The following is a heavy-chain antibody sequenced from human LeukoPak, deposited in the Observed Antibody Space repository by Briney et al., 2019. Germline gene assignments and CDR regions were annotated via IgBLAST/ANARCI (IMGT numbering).Heavy chain of an antibody. Sequence: SVKVSCKASGGTFSSYAVSWVRQAPGQGLEWMGGIIPIFGTANYAQKFQGRVTITADESTSTAYMELSSLRSEDTAVYYCASAIVVVITDYYYYGMDVWGQGTTVTVSS. D-gene: IGHD3-22*01. CDR1: GGTFSSYA. V-gene: IGHV1-69*13. J-gene: IGHJ6*02. CDR3: ASAIVVVITDYYYYGMDV. CDR2: IIPIFGTA.